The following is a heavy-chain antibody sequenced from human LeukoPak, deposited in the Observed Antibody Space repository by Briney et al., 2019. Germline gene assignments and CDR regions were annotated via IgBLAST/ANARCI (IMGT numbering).Heavy chain of an antibody. J-gene: IGHJ6*02. V-gene: IGHV4-34*01. D-gene: IGHD6-19*01. CDR1: DGSFSGYY. Sequence: SETLSLTCAVYDGSFSGYYWSWIRQPPGKGLEWIGEINHSGSTNYNPSLKSRVTISVDTSKNQFSLKLSSVTAADTAVYYCARGHGSSSGWPGSHGMDVWGQGTTVTVSS. CDR2: INHSGST. CDR3: ARGHGSSSGWPGSHGMDV.